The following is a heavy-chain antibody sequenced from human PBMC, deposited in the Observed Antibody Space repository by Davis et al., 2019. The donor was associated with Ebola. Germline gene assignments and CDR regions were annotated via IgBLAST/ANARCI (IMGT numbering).Heavy chain of an antibody. D-gene: IGHD3-22*01. V-gene: IGHV3-74*01. J-gene: IGHJ4*02. CDR1: GFTFSSYW. Sequence: HTGGSLRLSCAASGFTFSSYWMHWVRQAPGKGLVWVSRIISDGSSTNNADSVKGRFTISRDNSKNTLYLQMNSLRAEDTAVYYCTTGTYYYDSSGYYYVDYWGQGTLVTVSS. CDR3: TTGTYYYDSSGYYYVDY. CDR2: IISDGSST.